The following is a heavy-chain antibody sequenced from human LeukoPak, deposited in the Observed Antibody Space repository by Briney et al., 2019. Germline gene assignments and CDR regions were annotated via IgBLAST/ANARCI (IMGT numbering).Heavy chain of an antibody. CDR1: GGSFSGYY. CDR2: INHSGST. Sequence: SETLSLTCAVYGGSFSGYYWSWIRQPPGKGLEWIGEINHSGSTNYNPSLKSRVTISVDTSKNQFSLKLSSVTAADTAVYYCARGRITVIVVRPYYFDYWGQGTLVTVSS. D-gene: IGHD3-22*01. V-gene: IGHV4-34*01. CDR3: ARGRITVIVVRPYYFDY. J-gene: IGHJ4*02.